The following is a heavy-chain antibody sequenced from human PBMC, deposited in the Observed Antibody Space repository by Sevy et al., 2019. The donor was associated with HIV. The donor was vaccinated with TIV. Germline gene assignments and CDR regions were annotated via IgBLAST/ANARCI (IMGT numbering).Heavy chain of an antibody. Sequence: GGSLRLSCAASEFTVTNNYISWVRQAPGKGLDWVALSYSDDSRYFADSVRGRFTISRDSLKNTLYLQMNSLRAEDTAVYYCARLHPHIAAARAMDVWGQGTTVTVSS. CDR1: EFTVTNNY. J-gene: IGHJ6*02. D-gene: IGHD6-13*01. V-gene: IGHV3-53*01. CDR2: SYSDDSR. CDR3: ARLHPHIAAARAMDV.